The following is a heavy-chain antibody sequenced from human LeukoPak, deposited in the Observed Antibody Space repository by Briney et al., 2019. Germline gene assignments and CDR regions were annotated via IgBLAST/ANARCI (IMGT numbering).Heavy chain of an antibody. CDR1: GGTFSSYA. D-gene: IGHD4-17*01. V-gene: IGHV1-69*13. CDR3: ARARYYGDYVYYYYYGMDV. Sequence: SVKVSCKASGGTFSSYAISWVRQAPGQGLEWMGGIIPIFGTANYAQKFQGRVTITADESTSTAYMELSSLRSEDTAVYYCARARYYGDYVYYYYYGMDVWGQGTTVTVSS. J-gene: IGHJ6*02. CDR2: IIPIFGTA.